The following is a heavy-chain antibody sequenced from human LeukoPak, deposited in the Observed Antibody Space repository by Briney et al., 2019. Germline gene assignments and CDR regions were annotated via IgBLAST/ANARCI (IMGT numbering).Heavy chain of an antibody. Sequence: SETLSLTCAVYGGSFSGYFWSWIRQPPGKGLEWIGEINHSGSTNYNPSLKSRVTISVDTSKNQFSLQLSSVTAADTPWHYCAAGRVDPRGGGDDYWGQGTLVTVSS. CDR3: AAGRVDPRGGGDDY. CDR1: GGSFSGYF. V-gene: IGHV4-34*01. D-gene: IGHD3-10*01. CDR2: INHSGST. J-gene: IGHJ4*02.